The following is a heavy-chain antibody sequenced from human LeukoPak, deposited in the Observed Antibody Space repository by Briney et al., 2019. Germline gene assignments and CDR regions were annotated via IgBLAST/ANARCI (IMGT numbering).Heavy chain of an antibody. D-gene: IGHD3-22*01. CDR1: GFTFSSYA. CDR3: AKAYYYDRSGYPPFNY. V-gene: IGHV3-23*01. Sequence: PGGSLRLSCAASGFTFSSYAMSWVRQAPGKGLEWVSAISGSGGSTYYADSVKGRFTISRDNSKNTLYLPMNSLRAEDTAVYYCAKAYYYDRSGYPPFNYGGQGTLVTVSS. J-gene: IGHJ4*02. CDR2: ISGSGGST.